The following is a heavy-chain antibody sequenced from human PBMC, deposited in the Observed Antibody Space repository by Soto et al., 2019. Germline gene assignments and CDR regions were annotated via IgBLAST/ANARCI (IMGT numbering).Heavy chain of an antibody. CDR1: GFTFSSYG. CDR2: IWYDGSNK. Sequence: QVQLVESGGGVVQPGRSLRLSCAASGFTFSSYGMHWVRQAPGKGLEWVAVIWYDGSNKYYADSVKGRFTISRDNSKNTLSLQITGLRAEDTAVYYWARQGIVGGGGFDYWGQGTLVTVSS. D-gene: IGHD3-22*01. J-gene: IGHJ4*02. V-gene: IGHV3-33*01. CDR3: ARQGIVGGGGFDY.